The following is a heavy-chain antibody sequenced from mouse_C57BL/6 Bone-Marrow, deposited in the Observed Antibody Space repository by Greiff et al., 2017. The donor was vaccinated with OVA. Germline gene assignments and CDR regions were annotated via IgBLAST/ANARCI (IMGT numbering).Heavy chain of an antibody. CDR2: IYPGDGDT. D-gene: IGHD3-2*02. Sequence: VKLQESGAELVKPGASVKISCKASGYAFSSYWMNWVKQRPGKGLEWIGQIYPGDGDTNYNGKFKGKATLTADKSSSTAYMQLSSLTSEDSAVYFCARQGQLRLRFAYWGQGTLVTVSA. CDR3: ARQGQLRLRFAY. J-gene: IGHJ3*01. CDR1: GYAFSSYW. V-gene: IGHV1-80*01.